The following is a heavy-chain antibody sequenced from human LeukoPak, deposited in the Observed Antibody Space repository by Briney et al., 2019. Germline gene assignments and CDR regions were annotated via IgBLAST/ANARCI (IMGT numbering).Heavy chain of an antibody. CDR1: GFTFTTYP. J-gene: IGHJ5*02. Sequence: GGSLRLSCAASGFTFTTYPMSWVRQAPGKGLEWVSAISASGGGTYYADSVKGRFTISRDNSRSTVFLQMSSLRAEDTAVYYCARGWGSGWSRLDNWFDPWGQGTLVTVSS. CDR3: ARGWGSGWSRLDNWFDP. CDR2: ISASGGGT. D-gene: IGHD6-19*01. V-gene: IGHV3-23*01.